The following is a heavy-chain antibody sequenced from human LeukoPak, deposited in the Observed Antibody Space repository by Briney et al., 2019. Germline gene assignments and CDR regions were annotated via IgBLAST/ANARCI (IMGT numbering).Heavy chain of an antibody. CDR3: VVYGNRAY. Sequence: GGSLRLSCAASGFTFSSYAMHWVRQAPGKGLEWVAVISYDGSNKYYADSVKGRFTISRDNSKNTLYLQMNSLRAEDTAVYYCVVYGNRAYWGQGTLVTVSS. J-gene: IGHJ4*02. V-gene: IGHV3-30-3*01. CDR2: ISYDGSNK. CDR1: GFTFSSYA. D-gene: IGHD1-14*01.